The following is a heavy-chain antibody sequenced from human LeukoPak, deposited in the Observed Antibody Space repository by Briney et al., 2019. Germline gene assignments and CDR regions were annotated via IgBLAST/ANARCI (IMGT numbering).Heavy chain of an antibody. CDR2: IYYSGST. D-gene: IGHD6-13*01. J-gene: IGHJ5*02. CDR1: GGSINSGDYS. V-gene: IGHV4-30-4*07. CDR3: ARQGSSSFSRWFDP. Sequence: SETLSLTCAVSGGSINSGDYSWSWIRQPPGKGLEWIGYIYYSGSTYYNPSLKSRVTILVDTSKNQFSLKLSSVTAADTAVYYCARQGSSSFSRWFDPWGQGTLVTVSS.